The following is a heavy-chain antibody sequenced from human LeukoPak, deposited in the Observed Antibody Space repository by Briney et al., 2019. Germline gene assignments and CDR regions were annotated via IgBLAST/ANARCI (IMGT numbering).Heavy chain of an antibody. Sequence: SETLSLTCAVYGGSFSGYYWSWIRQPPGKGLGWIGEINHSGSTNYNPSLKSRVTISVDTSKDQFSLKLSSVTAADTAVYYCARARFLEWFPYNWGQGTLVTVS. V-gene: IGHV4-34*01. CDR1: GGSFSGYY. CDR2: INHSGST. CDR3: ARARFLEWFPYN. D-gene: IGHD3-3*01. J-gene: IGHJ4*02.